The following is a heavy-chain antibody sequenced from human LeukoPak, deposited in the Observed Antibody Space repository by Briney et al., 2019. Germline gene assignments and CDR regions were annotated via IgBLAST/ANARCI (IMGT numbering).Heavy chain of an antibody. CDR1: GGSISSYY. V-gene: IGHV4-59*01. D-gene: IGHD6-19*01. CDR2: IYYSGST. J-gene: IGHJ4*02. CDR3: ARSLRNSSGWFDY. Sequence: SETLSLTCTVSGGSISSYYWSWIRQPPGKGLEWVGYIYYSGSTNYNPSLKSRVTISVDTSKNQCSLKLSSVTAADTAVYYCARSLRNSSGWFDYWGQGTPVTVSS.